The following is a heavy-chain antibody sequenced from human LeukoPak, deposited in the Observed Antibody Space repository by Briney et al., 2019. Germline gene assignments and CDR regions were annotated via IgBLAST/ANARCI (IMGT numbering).Heavy chain of an antibody. D-gene: IGHD3-22*01. Sequence: GGSLRLSCAASGFTFSSYGMHWVRQAPGKGLEWVSYISGSSGIIDYADSVRGRFTISRDNAKNSLYLQMNSLRAEDTAVYYCARGSTYYEGSGQVPFDYWGQGTLVTVSS. V-gene: IGHV3-48*01. CDR3: ARGSTYYEGSGQVPFDY. J-gene: IGHJ4*02. CDR2: ISGSSGII. CDR1: GFTFSSYG.